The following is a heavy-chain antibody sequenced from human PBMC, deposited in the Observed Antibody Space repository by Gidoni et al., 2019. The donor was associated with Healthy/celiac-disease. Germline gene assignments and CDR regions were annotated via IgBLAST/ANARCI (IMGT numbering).Heavy chain of an antibody. J-gene: IGHJ4*02. CDR1: GFTFSSYS. V-gene: IGHV3-21*01. CDR3: ARGGSGWYGGYFDY. D-gene: IGHD6-19*01. Sequence: EVQLVESGGGLVKPGGSLRLSCAASGFTFSSYSMNWVRQAPGKGLEWVSSISSSSSYIYYADSVKGRFTISRDNAKNSLYLQMNSLRAEDTAVYYCARGGSGWYGGYFDYWGQGTLVTVSS. CDR2: ISSSSSYI.